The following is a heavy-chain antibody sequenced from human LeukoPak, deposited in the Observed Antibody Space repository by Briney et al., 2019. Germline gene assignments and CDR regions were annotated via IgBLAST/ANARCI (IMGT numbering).Heavy chain of an antibody. Sequence: GGSLRLSCAASGFTFSSYAMSWVRQAPGKGLEWVSAISGSGGSTYYADSVKGRFTISRDNSKNTLYLQMNSLRAEDTAVYYCAKPGHRYNWSDVFDYWGQGTLVTVSS. D-gene: IGHD1-20*01. V-gene: IGHV3-23*01. J-gene: IGHJ4*02. CDR2: ISGSGGST. CDR3: AKPGHRYNWSDVFDY. CDR1: GFTFSSYA.